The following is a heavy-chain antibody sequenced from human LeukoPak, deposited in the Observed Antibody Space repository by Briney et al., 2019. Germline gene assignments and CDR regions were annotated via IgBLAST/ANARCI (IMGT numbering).Heavy chain of an antibody. J-gene: IGHJ5*02. CDR3: ARGASGWYFTTYNWFDP. CDR2: INHSGST. Sequence: PSETLSVTCAVYGGSFSGYYWSWIRQPPGKGLEWIGEINHSGSTNYNPSLKSRVTISVDTSKNQFSLKLSSVTAADTAVYYCARGASGWYFTTYNWFDPWGQGTLVTVSS. V-gene: IGHV4-34*01. D-gene: IGHD6-19*01. CDR1: GGSFSGYY.